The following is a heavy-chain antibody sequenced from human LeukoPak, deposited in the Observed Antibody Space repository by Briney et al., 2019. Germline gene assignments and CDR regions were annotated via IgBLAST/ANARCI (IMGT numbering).Heavy chain of an antibody. J-gene: IGHJ4*02. CDR2: INWNGGST. Sequence: PGGTLRLSCAASGFTFDDYGMSGVRQAPGKGLEWVSGINWNGGSTGYADSVKGRFTISRDNAQNSLYLQMNSLRAEDTALYYCARAETYHYGTTGFQEIGPFDYWGQGTLVTVSS. CDR3: ARAETYHYGTTGFQEIGPFDY. V-gene: IGHV3-20*04. CDR1: GFTFDDYG. D-gene: IGHD3-22*01.